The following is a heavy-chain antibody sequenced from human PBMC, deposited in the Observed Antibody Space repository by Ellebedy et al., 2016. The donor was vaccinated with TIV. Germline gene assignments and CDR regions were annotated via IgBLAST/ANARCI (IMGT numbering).Heavy chain of an antibody. V-gene: IGHV4-30-2*01. CDR3: ARRIGGITIFGVVGYYFDY. J-gene: IGHJ4*02. Sequence: SETLSLTXAVSGGSISSGGYSWSWIRQPPGNGLEWIGYIYHSGSTYYNPSLKSRVTISVDRSKNQFSLKLSSVTAADTAVYYCARRIGGITIFGVVGYYFDYWGQGTLVTVSS. CDR1: GGSISSGGYS. D-gene: IGHD3-3*01. CDR2: IYHSGST.